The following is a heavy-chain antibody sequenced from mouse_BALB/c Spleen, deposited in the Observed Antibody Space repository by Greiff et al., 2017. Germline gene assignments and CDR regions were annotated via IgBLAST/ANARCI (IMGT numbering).Heavy chain of an antibody. CDR2: ISYSGST. J-gene: IGHJ2*01. V-gene: IGHV3-8*02. CDR1: GDSITSGY. D-gene: IGHD2-4*01. CDR3: ASYDYDGYYFDY. Sequence: EVKLMESGPSLVKPSQTLSLTCSVTGDSITSGYWNWIRKFPGNKLEYMGYISYSGSTYYNPSLKSRISITRDTSKNQYYLQLNSVTTEDTATYYCASYDYDGYYFDYWGQGTTLTVSS.